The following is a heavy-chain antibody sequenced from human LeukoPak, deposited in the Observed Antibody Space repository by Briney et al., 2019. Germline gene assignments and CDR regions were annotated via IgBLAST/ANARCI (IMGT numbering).Heavy chain of an antibody. Sequence: PGGSLRLSCVVSGFTFSSYAMSWVRQAPGKGLEWVSAISGSGGSTYYADSVKGRFTISRNNSKNTLYLQMNSLRAEDTAVYYCATYAYGPSYWGQGTLVTVSS. CDR1: GFTFSSYA. CDR3: ATYAYGPSY. V-gene: IGHV3-23*01. D-gene: IGHD2-2*01. J-gene: IGHJ4*02. CDR2: ISGSGGST.